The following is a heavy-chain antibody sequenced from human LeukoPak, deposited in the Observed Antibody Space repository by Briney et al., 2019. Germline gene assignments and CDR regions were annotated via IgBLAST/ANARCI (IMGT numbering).Heavy chain of an antibody. V-gene: IGHV4-34*01. J-gene: IGHJ4*02. CDR3: ARGTAHFYFDY. CDR1: GGSFSGYY. Sequence: SETLSLTCAVYGGSFSGYYWSWVRQPPGKGREWLGEINHSGSTNYNPSLKSRVTISVDTSKNQFSLKLSSVTAADTAVYYCARGTAHFYFDYWGQGTLVTVSS. CDR2: INHSGST. D-gene: IGHD4-17*01.